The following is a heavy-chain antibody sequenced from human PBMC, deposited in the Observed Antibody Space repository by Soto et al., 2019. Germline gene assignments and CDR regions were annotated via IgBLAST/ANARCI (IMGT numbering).Heavy chain of an antibody. Sequence: GGSLRLSCAASGFTFSDYYMSWIRQAPGKGLEWVSAISGRGDSTYYADSVKGRFTITRDNSKNTLYLQMNSLRAEDTALYYGAKDIVGAHCDAFDIWGQGTMVTVSS. J-gene: IGHJ3*02. CDR1: GFTFSDYY. V-gene: IGHV3-23*01. D-gene: IGHD1-26*01. CDR3: AKDIVGAHCDAFDI. CDR2: ISGRGDST.